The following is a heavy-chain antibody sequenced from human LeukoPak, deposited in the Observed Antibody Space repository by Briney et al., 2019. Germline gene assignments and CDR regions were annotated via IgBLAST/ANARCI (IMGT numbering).Heavy chain of an antibody. Sequence: GGSLRLSCAASGFTFSSYSMSWVRQAPGKGLEWVSAISGSGGSTYYADSVKGRFTISRDNSKNTPYLQMNSLRAEDTAVYYCAKDYDFWSGYQNYFDYWGQGTLVTVSS. D-gene: IGHD3-3*01. CDR2: ISGSGGST. CDR3: AKDYDFWSGYQNYFDY. CDR1: GFTFSSYS. V-gene: IGHV3-23*01. J-gene: IGHJ4*02.